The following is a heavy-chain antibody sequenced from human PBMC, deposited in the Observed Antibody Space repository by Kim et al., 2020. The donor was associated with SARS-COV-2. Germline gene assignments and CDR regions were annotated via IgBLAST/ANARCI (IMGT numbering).Heavy chain of an antibody. V-gene: IGHV1-18*01. CDR2: ISVYNGNK. CDR1: GDTFSNYG. J-gene: IGHJ3*01. Sequence: ASVKVSCKASGDTFSNYGFSWVRQAPGQGLEWMGWISVYNGNKIYAQVYQARVTMTTDTATTTAYMELRNLKTDDTATYFCVKDRGVVPRPYAYDVWGQGTVVTVSS. CDR3: VKDRGVVPRPYAYDV. D-gene: IGHD3-10*01.